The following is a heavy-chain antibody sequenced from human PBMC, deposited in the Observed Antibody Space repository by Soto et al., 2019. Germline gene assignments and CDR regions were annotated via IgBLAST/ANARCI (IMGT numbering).Heavy chain of an antibody. CDR2: ISYDGSNK. D-gene: IGHD6-13*01. CDR1: GFTFSSYG. CDR3: ALLPIARARAAAVDY. V-gene: IGHV3-30*03. Sequence: PGGSLRLSCAASGFTFSSYGMHWVRQAPGKGLEWVAVISYDGSNKYYADSVKGRFTISRDNSKNTLYLQMNSLRAEDTAVYYCALLPIARARAAAVDYWGQGTLVTVSS. J-gene: IGHJ4*02.